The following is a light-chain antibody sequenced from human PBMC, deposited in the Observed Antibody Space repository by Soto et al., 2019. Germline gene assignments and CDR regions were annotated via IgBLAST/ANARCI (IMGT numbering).Light chain of an antibody. Sequence: DIQMTQSPSSLSASVGDRVTITCRASQDIRNYLAWYQQKPGKVPELLIYAASTFHSGVPSRFRGRGYGTYFTLTITNLQPEEVATYYCQEYDVGPLTFGGGTKVEIK. V-gene: IGKV1-27*01. CDR3: QEYDVGPLT. CDR2: AAS. J-gene: IGKJ4*01. CDR1: QDIRNY.